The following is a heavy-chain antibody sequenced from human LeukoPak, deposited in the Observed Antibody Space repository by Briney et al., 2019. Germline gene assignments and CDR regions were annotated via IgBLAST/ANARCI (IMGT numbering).Heavy chain of an antibody. Sequence: GESLKISGKGSGYSSTSYGSSWARQMPGKGLEWMGRIDPSDSYTNYSPSFQGHVTISADKSISTAYLQWSSLKASDTAMYYCARKSAAAGREGFDPWGQGTLVTVSS. V-gene: IGHV5-10-1*01. CDR3: ARKSAAAGREGFDP. D-gene: IGHD6-13*01. CDR2: IDPSDSYT. J-gene: IGHJ5*02. CDR1: GYSSTSYG.